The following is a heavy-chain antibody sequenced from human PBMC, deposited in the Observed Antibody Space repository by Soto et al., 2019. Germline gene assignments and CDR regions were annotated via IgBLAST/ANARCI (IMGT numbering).Heavy chain of an antibody. Sequence: SVNVSSRASGGSISSYCLSWVREDSGQGLEWMGGIIPIFGTANYAQKFQGRVTITADKSTSTAYMELSSLRSEDTAVYYCATDIRGYSYGWVLVYRVQGT. CDR3: ATDIRGYSYGWVLVY. J-gene: IGHJ4*02. CDR1: GGSISSYC. CDR2: IIPIFGTA. D-gene: IGHD5-18*01. V-gene: IGHV1-69*06.